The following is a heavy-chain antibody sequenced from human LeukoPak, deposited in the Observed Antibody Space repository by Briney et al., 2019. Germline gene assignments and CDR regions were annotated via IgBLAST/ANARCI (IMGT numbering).Heavy chain of an antibody. CDR3: ATGHAYDFWSGYPY. CDR1: GYTLTELS. V-gene: IGHV1-24*01. CDR2: FDPEDGET. Sequence: ASVKVSCKVSGYTLTELSMHWVRQAPGKGLEWRGGFDPEDGETIYAQKFQGRVTMTEDTSTDTAYMELSSLRSEDTAVYYCATGHAYDFWSGYPYWGQGTLVTVSS. J-gene: IGHJ4*02. D-gene: IGHD3-3*01.